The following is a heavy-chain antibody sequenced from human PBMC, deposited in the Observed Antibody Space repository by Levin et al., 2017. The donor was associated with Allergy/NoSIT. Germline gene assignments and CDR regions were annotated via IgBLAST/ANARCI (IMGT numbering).Heavy chain of an antibody. CDR1: GGSISSYY. J-gene: IGHJ3*02. Sequence: SQTLSLTCTVSGGSISSYYWSWIRQPPGKGLEWIGYIYYSGSTNYNPSLKSRVTISVDTSKNQFSLKLSSVTAADTAVYYCARDSSYYDILTGYYTPPAFDIWGQGTMVTVSS. V-gene: IGHV4-59*01. D-gene: IGHD3-9*01. CDR3: ARDSSYYDILTGYYTPPAFDI. CDR2: IYYSGST.